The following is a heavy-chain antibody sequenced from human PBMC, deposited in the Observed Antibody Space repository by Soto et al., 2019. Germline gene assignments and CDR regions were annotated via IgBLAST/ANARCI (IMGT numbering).Heavy chain of an antibody. CDR1: GFSFTTAGVA. D-gene: IGHD5-12*01. Sequence: SGPTLVNPTQTLTLTCTFSGFSFTTAGVAVGWIRQTPGGALEWLTLIYYNDDRRFSPSLKTRLTITGDTSKNQVVLSLTNVDPGDTATYFCAHSDGGYEIIYFDCWGQGIPGTVSS. CDR3: AHSDGGYEIIYFDC. CDR2: IYYNDDR. V-gene: IGHV2-5*01. J-gene: IGHJ4*02.